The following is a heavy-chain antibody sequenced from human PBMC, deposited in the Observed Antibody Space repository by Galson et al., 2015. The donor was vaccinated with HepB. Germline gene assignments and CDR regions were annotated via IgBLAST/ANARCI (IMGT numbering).Heavy chain of an antibody. CDR3: ARVKMDYFGSGSYPRSFSYNYGMDV. J-gene: IGHJ6*02. CDR2: IRSSSRHT. CDR1: GFNFSDYY. D-gene: IGHD3-10*01. Sequence: SLRLSCAASGFNFSDYYMSWIRQAPGKGLEWVSYIRSSSRHTNYADSVKGRFTISSDNAKSSLYRQMNSLRAEDTAVYYCARVKMDYFGSGSYPRSFSYNYGMDVWGLGTTVTVSS. V-gene: IGHV3-11*05.